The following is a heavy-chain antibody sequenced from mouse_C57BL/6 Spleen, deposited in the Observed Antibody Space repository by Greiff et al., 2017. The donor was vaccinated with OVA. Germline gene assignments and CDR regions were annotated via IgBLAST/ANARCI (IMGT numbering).Heavy chain of an antibody. J-gene: IGHJ3*01. CDR3: ARDIPSYYYGSSPWFAY. CDR1: GYSITSGYY. CDR2: ISYDGSN. Sequence: ESGPGLVKPSQSLSLTCSVTGYSITSGYYWNWIRQFPGNKLEWMGYISYDGSNNYNPSLKNRISITRYTSKNQFFLKLNSVTTEDTATYYCARDIPSYYYGSSPWFAYWGQGTLVTVSA. D-gene: IGHD1-1*01. V-gene: IGHV3-6*01.